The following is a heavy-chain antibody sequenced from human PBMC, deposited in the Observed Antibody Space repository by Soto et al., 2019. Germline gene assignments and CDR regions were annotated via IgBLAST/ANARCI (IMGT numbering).Heavy chain of an antibody. CDR3: ARVPYHYARGTYRPRWFDP. D-gene: IGHD3-16*02. V-gene: IGHV4-38-2*02. Sequence: SETLSLTCTVSGYSISRGYYWGWIRQPPGKGLQWIGTIYHDGTTYSNPSLNGRVTISVSTSQNRFSLTLRSVTAADTAVYYCARVPYHYARGTYRPRWFDPWGQGALVTVSS. CDR2: IYHDGTT. J-gene: IGHJ5*02. CDR1: GYSISRGYY.